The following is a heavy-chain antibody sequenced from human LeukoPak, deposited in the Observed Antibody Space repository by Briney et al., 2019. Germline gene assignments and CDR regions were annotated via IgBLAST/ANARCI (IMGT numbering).Heavy chain of an antibody. CDR1: GFTFSSYG. CDR3: AKDRYYYDSSGRYYFDY. CDR2: IRYDGSNK. D-gene: IGHD3-22*01. V-gene: IGHV3-30*02. J-gene: IGHJ4*02. Sequence: GGSLRLSCAASGFTFSSYGMHWVRQAPGKGLEWVAFIRYDGSNKYYADSVKGRFTISRDNSKNTLYLQMNSLRAEDTAVYYCAKDRYYYDSSGRYYFDYWGQGTLVTVSS.